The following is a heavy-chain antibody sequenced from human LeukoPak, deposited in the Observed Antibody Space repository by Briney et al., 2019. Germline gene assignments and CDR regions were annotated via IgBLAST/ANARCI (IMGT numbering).Heavy chain of an antibody. CDR2: FYRDAGET. V-gene: IGHV1-24*01. J-gene: IGHJ4*02. CDR3: ATGTSGSYYVGIVRPIDY. D-gene: IGHD1-26*01. Sequence: GASVKVSCKGSGYTLTELPIHCVRQAPGKGLECMGGFYRDAGETVYAQMFKGRVTMTEDTSSDTASMELSSLRSEDTAVYYCATGTSGSYYVGIVRPIDYWGQGTLVTVSS. CDR1: GYTLTELP.